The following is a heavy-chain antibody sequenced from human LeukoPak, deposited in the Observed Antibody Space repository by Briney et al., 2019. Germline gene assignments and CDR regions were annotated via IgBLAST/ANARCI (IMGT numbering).Heavy chain of an antibody. CDR3: AKGGYYGGDYAPFDY. J-gene: IGHJ4*02. CDR1: GFTFSSYA. V-gene: IGHV3-23*01. D-gene: IGHD4-23*01. CDR2: ISGSGGST. Sequence: GGSLRLSCAASGFTFSSYAMSWVRQAPGKGLEWVSAISGSGGSTYYADSVKGRFTISRDNSKNTLYLQMNSLRAEDTAVYYCAKGGYYGGDYAPFDYWGQGTLVTVSS.